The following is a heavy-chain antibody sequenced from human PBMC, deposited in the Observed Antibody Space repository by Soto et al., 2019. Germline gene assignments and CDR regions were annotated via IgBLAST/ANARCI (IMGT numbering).Heavy chain of an antibody. V-gene: IGHV4-34*01. J-gene: IGHJ6*03. D-gene: IGHD2-21*01. CDR3: ARRAHNYYYYMDV. CDR2: INHSGST. Sequence: RSETLSLTCAVYGGSFSGYYWSWIRQPPGKGLEWIGEINHSGSTNYNPSLKSRVTISVDTSKNQFSLKLSSVTAADTAVYYCARRAHNYYYYMDVWGKGTTVTVPS. CDR1: GGSFSGYY.